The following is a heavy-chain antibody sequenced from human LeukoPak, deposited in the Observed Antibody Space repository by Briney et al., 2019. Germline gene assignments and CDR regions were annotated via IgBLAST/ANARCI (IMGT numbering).Heavy chain of an antibody. CDR3: ARGTYYDILTGYYRPHFFDY. Sequence: SGTLSLTCAVYGGSFSGYYWSWIRQPPGKGLEWIGEINHSGSTNYNPSLKSRVTISVDTSKNQFSLKLSSVTAADTAVYYCARGTYYDILTGYYRPHFFDYWGQGTLVTVSS. V-gene: IGHV4-34*01. CDR2: INHSGST. D-gene: IGHD3-9*01. CDR1: GGSFSGYY. J-gene: IGHJ4*02.